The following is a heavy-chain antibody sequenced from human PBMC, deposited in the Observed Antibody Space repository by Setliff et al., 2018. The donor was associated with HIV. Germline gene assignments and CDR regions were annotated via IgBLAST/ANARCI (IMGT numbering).Heavy chain of an antibody. CDR3: ARGKTWLRFLDY. CDR2: INTHSGYT. V-gene: IGHV1-18*01. D-gene: IGHD5-12*01. J-gene: IGHJ4*02. CDR1: GYTFNNYG. Sequence: GASVKVSCKASGYTFNNYGISWVRQAPGQGLEWMGWINTHSGYTNYAQNVQGRVTVTMVTSTSTAYMELRSLKSDDTAVYYCARGKTWLRFLDYWGQGTLVTVSS.